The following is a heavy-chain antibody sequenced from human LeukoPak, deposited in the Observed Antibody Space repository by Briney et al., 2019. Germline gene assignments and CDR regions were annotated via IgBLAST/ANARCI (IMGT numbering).Heavy chain of an antibody. Sequence: GGSLRLSCAASGFTFRTSGMHWVRQAPGRGLEWVAGILPDGSNQYYVDSVKGRFTISRDNSKDTVYLQMNSLRGEDTAVYYCARDGSDGKIDYWGQGTVVTVSS. V-gene: IGHV3-30*03. D-gene: IGHD1-26*01. CDR2: ILPDGSNQ. J-gene: IGHJ4*02. CDR1: GFTFRTSG. CDR3: ARDGSDGKIDY.